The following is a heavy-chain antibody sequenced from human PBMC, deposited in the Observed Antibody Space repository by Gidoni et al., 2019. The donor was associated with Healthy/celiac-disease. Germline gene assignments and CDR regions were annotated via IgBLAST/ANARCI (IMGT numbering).Heavy chain of an antibody. CDR3: ARAEQQWLVRAAFDI. D-gene: IGHD6-19*01. V-gene: IGHV3-48*04. Sequence: EVQLVESGGGLVKPGGYLRLSWAASGFTFSSYSMNWVRQDPGKGLEWVSYISSSSSTIYYADSVKGRFTISRDNAKNSLYLQMNSLRAEDTAVYYCARAEQQWLVRAAFDIWGQGTMVTVSS. J-gene: IGHJ3*02. CDR2: ISSSSSTI. CDR1: GFTFSSYS.